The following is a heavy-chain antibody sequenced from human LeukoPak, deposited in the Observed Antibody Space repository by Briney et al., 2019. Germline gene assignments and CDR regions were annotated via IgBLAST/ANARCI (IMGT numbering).Heavy chain of an antibody. Sequence: GASVKVSCKASGYTFTSYGISWVRQAAGQGREWMGWISAYNGNTNYAQKLQGRVTMTTDTSTSTAYMELRSLRSDDTAVYYCAREGVWFGEQYFGYWGQGTLVTVAS. CDR3: AREGVWFGEQYFGY. D-gene: IGHD3-10*01. V-gene: IGHV1-18*01. J-gene: IGHJ4*02. CDR1: GYTFTSYG. CDR2: ISAYNGNT.